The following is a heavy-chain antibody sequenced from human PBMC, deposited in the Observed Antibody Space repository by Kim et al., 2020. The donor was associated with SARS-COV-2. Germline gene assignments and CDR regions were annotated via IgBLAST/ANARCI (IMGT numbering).Heavy chain of an antibody. CDR3: ARDTVGGATTGNWFDP. D-gene: IGHD1-26*01. Sequence: ASVKVSCKASGYTFTSYGISWVRQAPGQGLEWMGWISAYTGNTNYAQKLQGRVTMTTDTSTSTAYMELRSLRSDDTAVYYCARDTVGGATTGNWFDPWGQGTLVTVSS. J-gene: IGHJ5*02. CDR1: GYTFTSYG. CDR2: ISAYTGNT. V-gene: IGHV1-18*01.